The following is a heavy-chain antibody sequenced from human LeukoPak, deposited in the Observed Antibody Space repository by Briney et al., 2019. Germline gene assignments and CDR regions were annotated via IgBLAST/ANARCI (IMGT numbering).Heavy chain of an antibody. D-gene: IGHD1-14*01. Sequence: PSETLSLTCTVSGGSISSGGYYWSWIRQHPGKGLEWIGYIYYSGSTYYNPSLKSRVTISVDTSKNQFSLKLSSVTAADTAVYYCARGPGGSYYYYYGMDVWGQGTTVTVSS. CDR1: GGSISSGGYY. CDR2: IYYSGST. CDR3: ARGPGGSYYYYYGMDV. V-gene: IGHV4-31*03. J-gene: IGHJ6*02.